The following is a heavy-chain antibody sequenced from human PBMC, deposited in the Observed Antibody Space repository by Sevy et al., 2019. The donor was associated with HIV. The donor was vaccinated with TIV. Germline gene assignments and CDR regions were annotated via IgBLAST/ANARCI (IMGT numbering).Heavy chain of an antibody. CDR1: GFTFSSYG. D-gene: IGHD3-22*01. J-gene: IGHJ3*01. CDR2: IWYDGSNK. Sequence: GGSLRLSCAASGFTFSSYGMHWVRQTPGKGLEWVAVIWYDGSNKYYADSVKGRFTISRDNPKNTLYLQMNSLRAEDTAVYYCAKDITIIVGDAFDVWGLGTMVTVSS. V-gene: IGHV3-33*06. CDR3: AKDITIIVGDAFDV.